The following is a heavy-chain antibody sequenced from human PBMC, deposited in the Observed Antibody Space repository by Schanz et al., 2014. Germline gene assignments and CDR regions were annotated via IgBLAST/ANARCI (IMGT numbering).Heavy chain of an antibody. V-gene: IGHV3-23*04. CDR1: GFTFSNYA. CDR3: ARDQSPYTNSSDVRYFDY. CDR2: ISIRGGNT. Sequence: EVQLVESGGGLVQPRGSLRLSCAASGFTFSNYAMGWVRQTPGKGLEWVSSISIRGGNTYYTDSVKGRFTISRDNSKNTLDLQMSSLRSDDTAVYYCARDQSPYTNSSDVRYFDYWGQGSLVTVSS. J-gene: IGHJ4*02. D-gene: IGHD6-6*01.